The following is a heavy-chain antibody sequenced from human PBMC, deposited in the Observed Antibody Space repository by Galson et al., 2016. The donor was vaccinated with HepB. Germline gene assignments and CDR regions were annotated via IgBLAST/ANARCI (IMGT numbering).Heavy chain of an antibody. CDR3: ARDWGRLAAYYFDY. CDR1: GFSFSLYD. CDR2: KSHDGKNE. D-gene: IGHD3-16*01. J-gene: IGHJ4*02. Sequence: SLRLSCAASGFSFSLYDMHWVRQAPGKGLGWVAVKSHDGKNEFYADSVKGRFSISRDNSKNTVYLQMNSLRPDDTAVYYCARDWGRLAAYYFDYWGQGALVTVSS. V-gene: IGHV3-30*04.